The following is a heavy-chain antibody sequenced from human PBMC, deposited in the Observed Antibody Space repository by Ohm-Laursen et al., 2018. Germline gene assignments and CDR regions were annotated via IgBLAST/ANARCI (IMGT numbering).Heavy chain of an antibody. J-gene: IGHJ6*02. CDR1: GFTFSSYH. V-gene: IGHV3-48*01. CDR3: ARDRKNGDSGYGMDV. CDR2: ISSASTTI. D-gene: IGHD4-17*01. Sequence: SLRLSCSASGFTFSSYHINWVRQAPGKGLEWVSFISSASTTIYYADSVKGRFTISRDNAKNTVYMQMDSLRAEDRAVYYCARDRKNGDSGYGMDVWGHGTRVTVSS.